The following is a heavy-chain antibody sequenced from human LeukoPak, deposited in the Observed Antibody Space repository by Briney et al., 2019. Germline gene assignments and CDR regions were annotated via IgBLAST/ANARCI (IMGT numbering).Heavy chain of an antibody. CDR3: ARNRLRIEPFDY. V-gene: IGHV4-39*07. CDR2: IYYSGST. J-gene: IGHJ4*02. D-gene: IGHD4-17*01. CDR1: GGSISSSSYY. Sequence: SETLSLTCTVSGGSISSSSYYWGWIRQPPGKGLEWIGSIYYSGSTYYNPSLKSRVTISVDTSKNQFSLKLSSVTAADTAVYYCARNRLRIEPFDYWGQGTLVTVSS.